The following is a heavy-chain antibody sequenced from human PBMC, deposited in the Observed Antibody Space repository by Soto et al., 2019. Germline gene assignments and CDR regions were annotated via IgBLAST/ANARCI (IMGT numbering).Heavy chain of an antibody. CDR1: GDTFTSYY. V-gene: IGHV1-46*01. D-gene: IGHD3-3*01. CDR3: ARSSGGNFGIIIEGSNWFDP. J-gene: IGHJ5*02. Sequence: ASVKVFCKAPGDTFTSYYLNWVRQAPGQGLEWMGVINPHGGSTKYAQKFQGRITMTRDTSRSTVYMELSRLRSDDTAIYYCARSSGGNFGIIIEGSNWFDPWGQGTLVTVSS. CDR2: INPHGGST.